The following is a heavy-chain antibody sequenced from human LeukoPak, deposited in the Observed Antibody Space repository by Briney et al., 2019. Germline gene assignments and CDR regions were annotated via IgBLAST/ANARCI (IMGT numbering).Heavy chain of an antibody. CDR2: ISSSSGYI. V-gene: IGHV3-21*01. CDR3: ARGGLTATNDAFDI. D-gene: IGHD2-21*02. Sequence: PGGSLRLSCAASGFIFRSYCMNWVRQAPGKGLEWVSSISSSSGYIYYADSVKGRFTISRDNANNSLFLQMNSLRGEDSAVYYCARGGLTATNDAFDIWGQGTMVTVSS. CDR1: GFIFRSYC. J-gene: IGHJ3*02.